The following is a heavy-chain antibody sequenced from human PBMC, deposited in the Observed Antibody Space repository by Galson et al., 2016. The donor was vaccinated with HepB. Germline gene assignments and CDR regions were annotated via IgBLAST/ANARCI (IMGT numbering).Heavy chain of an antibody. CDR2: ISSDGSHK. D-gene: IGHD1-26*01. CDR1: GFSFNSNT. Sequence: SLRLSCAASGFSFNSNTMHWARQAPGKGLEWVALISSDGSHKYYADSVKGQFTITRDNSKNTLYLQMDSLRAEDTAVYYCARGDIVGAIFDYWGQGTLVTVSS. J-gene: IGHJ4*02. V-gene: IGHV3-30*03. CDR3: ARGDIVGAIFDY.